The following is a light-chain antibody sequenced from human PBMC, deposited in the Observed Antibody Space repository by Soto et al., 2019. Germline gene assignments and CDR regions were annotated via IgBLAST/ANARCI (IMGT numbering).Light chain of an antibody. CDR2: GAS. Sequence: EIVLTQSPGTLSLSPGERATLSCRASQSVSSSYFAWYQQKPGQAPRLLIYGASSRATGIPDRFSGSGSGTDFPLTISRLEPEDFAVYYCQQYGSSRWTFGQGTKVEIK. J-gene: IGKJ1*01. CDR1: QSVSSSY. V-gene: IGKV3-20*01. CDR3: QQYGSSRWT.